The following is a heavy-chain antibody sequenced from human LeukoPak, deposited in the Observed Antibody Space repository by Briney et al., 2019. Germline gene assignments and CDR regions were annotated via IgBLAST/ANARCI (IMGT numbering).Heavy chain of an antibody. D-gene: IGHD2-2*01. J-gene: IGHJ4*02. Sequence: PGGSLRLSGAASGFTVSSYGMHWVRQAPGKGLEWVAVIWYDGSNKYYADSVKGRFTISRDNSKNTLYLQMNSLRAEDTAVYYCARNRYCSSTSCHAGILDYWGQGTLVTVSS. CDR1: GFTVSSYG. CDR3: ARNRYCSSTSCHAGILDY. V-gene: IGHV3-33*08. CDR2: IWYDGSNK.